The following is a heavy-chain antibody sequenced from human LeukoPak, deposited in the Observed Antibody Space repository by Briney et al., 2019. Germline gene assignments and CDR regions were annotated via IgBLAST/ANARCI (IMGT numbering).Heavy chain of an antibody. J-gene: IGHJ5*02. D-gene: IGHD6-13*01. CDR2: IYHSGST. CDR3: ARHSIAAGGRHWFDP. V-gene: IGHV4-38-2*01. CDR1: GYSISSGYY. Sequence: SETLSLTCAVSGYSISSGYYLGWIRQPPGKGLEWIGNIYHSGSTYYNPSLKVRVTISVDTSKNQSSLKLNSVTAADTAVYYCARHSIAAGGRHWFDPWGQGTLVTVSS.